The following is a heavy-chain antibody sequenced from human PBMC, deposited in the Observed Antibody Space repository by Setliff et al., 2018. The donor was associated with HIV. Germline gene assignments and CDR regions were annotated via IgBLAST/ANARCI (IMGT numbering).Heavy chain of an antibody. CDR2: INPNSGGT. CDR1: GYMFSGFH. CDR3: ARGWAEDYYGSGSFQH. D-gene: IGHD3-10*01. Sequence: ASVKVSCKASGYMFSGFHMHWVRQAAGQGLEWMGRINPNSGGTNYAQKFQGRVTMTRDTSISTAYMELSRLRSDDTAVYYCARGWAEDYYGSGSFQHWGQGTLVTVSS. J-gene: IGHJ1*01. V-gene: IGHV1-2*06.